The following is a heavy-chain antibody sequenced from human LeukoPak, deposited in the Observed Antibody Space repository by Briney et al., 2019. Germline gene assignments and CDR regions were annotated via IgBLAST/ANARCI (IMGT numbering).Heavy chain of an antibody. J-gene: IGHJ4*02. V-gene: IGHV3-30*18. D-gene: IGHD5-18*01. Sequence: PGGSLRLSCAASGFTFSSYGMHWVRQAPGKGLEWVALISYDGSDKYYADSVKGRFTISRDNSKNTLYLQMNSLRAEDTAVYYCAKTKGYSYGYYFDYWGQGTLVTVSS. CDR2: ISYDGSDK. CDR3: AKTKGYSYGYYFDY. CDR1: GFTFSSYG.